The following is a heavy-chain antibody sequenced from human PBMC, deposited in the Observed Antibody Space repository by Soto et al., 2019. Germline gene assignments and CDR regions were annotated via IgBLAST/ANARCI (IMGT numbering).Heavy chain of an antibody. J-gene: IGHJ3*01. CDR2: ITDSGSRT. Sequence: EVQLLESGGGFAQPGGSLRLSCAASGFSFSTYAMTWVRLAPGKGLEWVSLITDSGSRTSYADSVKGRFTISRDNSKNMVYLEVSNLNAGDTAVYYCAKIYSGPSEEAFDVWGQGTRVIVSS. CDR1: GFSFSTYA. CDR3: AKIYSGPSEEAFDV. V-gene: IGHV3-23*01. D-gene: IGHD1-26*01.